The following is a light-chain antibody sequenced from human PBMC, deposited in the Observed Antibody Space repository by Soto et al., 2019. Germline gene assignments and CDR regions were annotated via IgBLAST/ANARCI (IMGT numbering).Light chain of an antibody. V-gene: IGKV3-20*01. CDR3: QQYDTSPRT. CDR2: GTS. CDR1: QTVNSIY. J-gene: IGKJ1*01. Sequence: EIVLTQSPGTLSLSPGERATLSCRASQTVNSIYLAWYQQKPGQAPRLIIYGTSNRATGVPDRFSGSGSGTDFTLTIIRLEPEDFAVYYCQQYDTSPRTFGQGTKVDIK.